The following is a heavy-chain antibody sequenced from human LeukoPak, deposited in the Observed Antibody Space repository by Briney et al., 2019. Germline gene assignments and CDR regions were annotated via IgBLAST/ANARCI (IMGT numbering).Heavy chain of an antibody. J-gene: IGHJ4*02. D-gene: IGHD3-3*01. Sequence: SVNNDNTHYAQKFQGRVTMTTDTSTSTAYMEVRSLRSDDTAIYYCQRITIFGVVIDFDYWGQGTLVTVSS. CDR2: SVNNDNT. V-gene: IGHV1-18*01. CDR3: QRITIFGVVIDFDY.